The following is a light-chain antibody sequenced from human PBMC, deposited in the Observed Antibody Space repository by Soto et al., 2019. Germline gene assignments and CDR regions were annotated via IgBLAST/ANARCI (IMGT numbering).Light chain of an antibody. Sequence: QSALTQPRSVSGSPGQSVSISCTGTIGDVAGYNYVSWYQHHPGKAPKLLISDVTKRPSWVPDRFSGSKSGNTASLTISELQAEDEADYYCSSYAGNNNLVFGGGTKVTVL. J-gene: IGLJ2*01. CDR2: DVT. V-gene: IGLV2-11*01. CDR1: IGDVAGYNY. CDR3: SSYAGNNNLV.